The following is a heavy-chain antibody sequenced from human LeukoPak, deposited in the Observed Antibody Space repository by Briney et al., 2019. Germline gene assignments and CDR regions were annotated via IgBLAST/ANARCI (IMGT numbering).Heavy chain of an antibody. V-gene: IGHV3-23*01. J-gene: IGHJ4*02. CDR2: ISGSGGST. Sequence: AGGSLRLSCAASGFTFSSYAMSWVRQAPGKGLEWVSAISGSGGSTYYADSVKGRFTISRDNSKNTLYLQMNSLRAEGTAVYYCAKTPGYSSGWPFDYWGQGTLVTVSS. CDR3: AKTPGYSSGWPFDY. D-gene: IGHD6-19*01. CDR1: GFTFSSYA.